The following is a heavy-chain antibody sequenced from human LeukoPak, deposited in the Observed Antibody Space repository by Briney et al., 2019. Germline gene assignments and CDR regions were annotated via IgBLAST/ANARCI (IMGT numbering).Heavy chain of an antibody. CDR3: AKGERRFGELLYGPFDY. CDR1: GFTFRNYA. CDR2: ISGSGGST. D-gene: IGHD3-10*01. Sequence: GGSLRLSCAASGFTFRNYAMRWVRQAPGKGLEWVSAISGSGGSTYYADSVKGRFTISRDNSKNTLYLQMNSLRAEDTAVYYCAKGERRFGELLYGPFDYWAREPWSPSPQ. V-gene: IGHV3-23*01. J-gene: IGHJ4*02.